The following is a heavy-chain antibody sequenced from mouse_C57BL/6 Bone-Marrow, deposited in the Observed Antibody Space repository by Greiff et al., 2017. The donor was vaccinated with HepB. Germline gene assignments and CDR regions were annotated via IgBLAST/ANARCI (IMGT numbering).Heavy chain of an antibody. CDR1: GYTFTDYY. CDR2: INPNNGGT. J-gene: IGHJ4*01. Sequence: VQLQQSGPELVKPGASVKISCKASGYTFTDYYMNWVKQSHGKSLEWIGDINPNNGGTSYNQKFKGKATLTVDKSSSTAYMERRSLTSEDSAVYYCARRTAQAMYAMDYWGQGTSVTVSS. V-gene: IGHV1-26*01. D-gene: IGHD3-2*02. CDR3: ARRTAQAMYAMDY.